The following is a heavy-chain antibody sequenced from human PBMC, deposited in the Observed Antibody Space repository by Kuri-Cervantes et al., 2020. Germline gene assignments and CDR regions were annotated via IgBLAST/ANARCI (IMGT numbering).Heavy chain of an antibody. V-gene: IGHV4-38-2*01. CDR1: GYSINNGFY. Sequence: SQTLSLTCGVSGYSINNGFYWGWIRQPPGKGLEWIGSIYHSGSTYSNPSLKSRLTISIDTSKNQFSLKLSSVTAADTAVYYCARGSDARRKRYYYYYMDVWGKGTTVTVSS. CDR3: ARGSDARRKRYYYYYMDV. D-gene: IGHD1-14*01. J-gene: IGHJ6*03. CDR2: IYHSGST.